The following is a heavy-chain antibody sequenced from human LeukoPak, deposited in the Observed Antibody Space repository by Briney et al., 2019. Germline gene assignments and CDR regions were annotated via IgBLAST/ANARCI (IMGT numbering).Heavy chain of an antibody. CDR1: GFTFSNAW. CDR2: IKSKTDGGTT. Sequence: GGSLRLSCAASGFTFSNAWMSWVRQAPGKGLEWVGRIKSKTDGGTTDYAAPVKGRFTISRDDSKNTLYLQMDSLKTEDTAVYYCTTDIELGVAGTYYYYYMDVWGKGTTVTVSS. J-gene: IGHJ6*03. D-gene: IGHD6-19*01. V-gene: IGHV3-15*01. CDR3: TTDIELGVAGTYYYYYMDV.